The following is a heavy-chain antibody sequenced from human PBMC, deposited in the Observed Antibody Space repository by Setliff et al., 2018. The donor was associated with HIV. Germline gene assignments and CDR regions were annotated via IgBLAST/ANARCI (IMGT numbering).Heavy chain of an antibody. J-gene: IGHJ6*03. CDR1: GFTFSNYA. Sequence: GGSLRLFCAASGFTFSNYAMRWVRQAPGKGLAWVSGISGSGISTYNADSVKGRFTISRDNSNNTLYLQMNSLRAEDTAVYYCAKSGYCGSSTCRNYFYYMDVWGKGTTVTVSS. D-gene: IGHD2-2*01. CDR2: ISGSGIST. CDR3: AKSGYCGSSTCRNYFYYMDV. V-gene: IGHV3-23*01.